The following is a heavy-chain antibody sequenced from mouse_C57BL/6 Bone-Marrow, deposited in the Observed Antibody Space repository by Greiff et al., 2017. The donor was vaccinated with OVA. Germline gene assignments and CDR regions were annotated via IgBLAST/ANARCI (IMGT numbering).Heavy chain of an antibody. D-gene: IGHD2-4*01. CDR1: GYTFTDYY. CDR2: INPYNGGT. Sequence: VQLQQSGPVLVKPGASVKMSCKASGYTFTDYYMNWVKQSPGKSLEWIGVINPYNGGTSYNQKFKGKATLTVDKSSSTAYMELNSLTSEDSAVYYCARERDDYDGGDYYYAMDYWGQGTSVTVSS. J-gene: IGHJ4*01. CDR3: ARERDDYDGGDYYYAMDY. V-gene: IGHV1-19*01.